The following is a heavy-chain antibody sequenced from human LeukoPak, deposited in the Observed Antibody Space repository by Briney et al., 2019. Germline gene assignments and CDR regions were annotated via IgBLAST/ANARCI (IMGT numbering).Heavy chain of an antibody. CDR2: IKYDGSST. J-gene: IGHJ3*02. V-gene: IGHV3-74*01. D-gene: IGHD3-16*01. CDR3: TRRGAASDAFDI. Sequence: GGSLRLSCAASEFTFSSYWMHWVRQAPGKGLVWVSRIKYDGSSTNYADSVKGRFTNSRDNAKNTLYLQMNSLRAEDTAVYYCTRRGAASDAFDIWGQGTMVTVSS. CDR1: EFTFSSYW.